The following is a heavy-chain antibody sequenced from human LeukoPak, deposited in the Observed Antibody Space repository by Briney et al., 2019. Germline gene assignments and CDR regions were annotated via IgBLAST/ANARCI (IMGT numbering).Heavy chain of an antibody. CDR2: INSDGSTI. CDR3: AREEAPAEGDDAFDI. D-gene: IGHD3-16*01. V-gene: IGHV3-74*01. Sequence: GGSLRLSCVASGFTFSTYWMHWVRQAPGKGLVWVSRINSDGSTINYADSMKGRFTISRDNAKNTLYLQMNSLRVEDTAVYYCAREEAPAEGDDAFDIWGQGTMVTVSS. CDR1: GFTFSTYW. J-gene: IGHJ3*02.